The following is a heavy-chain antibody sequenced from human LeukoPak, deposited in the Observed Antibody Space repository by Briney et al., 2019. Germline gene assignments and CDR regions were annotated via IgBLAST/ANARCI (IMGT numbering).Heavy chain of an antibody. J-gene: IGHJ3*02. CDR1: GFSFSTYD. V-gene: IGHV3-21*05. Sequence: GGSLRLSCAASGFSFSTYDMNWVRQAPGKGLEWVSYISSSSRAISYADSVKGRFTISRDNAKNSLYLQMNSLRAEDTAVYYCARDLDAFDIWGQGTMVTVSS. CDR2: ISSSSRAI. CDR3: ARDLDAFDI.